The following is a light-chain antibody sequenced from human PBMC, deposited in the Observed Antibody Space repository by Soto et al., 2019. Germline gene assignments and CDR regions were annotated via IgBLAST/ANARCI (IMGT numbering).Light chain of an antibody. V-gene: IGLV2-23*01. J-gene: IGLJ3*02. CDR3: CSLTTGATWV. CDR2: EAS. Sequence: QSALTQPASVSGSPGQSITISCTGTNSDVGNHNFVSWYQQYPGKAPKLLIYEASKRPSGLSNRFSGSKSGNTASLTISGLQAEDEADYYCCSLTTGATWVFGGGTQLTVL. CDR1: NSDVGNHNF.